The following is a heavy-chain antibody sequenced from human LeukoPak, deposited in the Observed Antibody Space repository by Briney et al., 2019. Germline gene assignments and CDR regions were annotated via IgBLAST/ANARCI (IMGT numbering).Heavy chain of an antibody. CDR1: GGSMSNNY. CDR3: ARLSSGRPHEYFQH. CDR2: IYSSGST. D-gene: IGHD6-19*01. Sequence: SETLSLTCTVSGGSMSNNYWSWVRQPPGKGLEWIAYIYSSGSTNYNPSLKSRATISLDTSKNQFSLKLTSVTAADTAVYYCARLSSGRPHEYFQHWGQGTLVTVSS. V-gene: IGHV4-59*01. J-gene: IGHJ1*01.